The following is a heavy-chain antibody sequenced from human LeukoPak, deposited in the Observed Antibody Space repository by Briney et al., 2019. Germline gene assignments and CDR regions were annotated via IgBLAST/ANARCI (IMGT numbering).Heavy chain of an antibody. CDR1: GGSISSYY. CDR3: ARRGYSYAIDY. D-gene: IGHD5-18*01. J-gene: IGHJ4*02. CDR2: IYYSGST. Sequence: SETLSLTCTVSGGSISSYYWSWIRQPPGKGLEWIGYIYYSGSTNYNPSLKSRVTLSVDTSKNQFSLKLSSVTAADTAVYYCARRGYSYAIDYWGQGNLVTVSA. V-gene: IGHV4-59*08.